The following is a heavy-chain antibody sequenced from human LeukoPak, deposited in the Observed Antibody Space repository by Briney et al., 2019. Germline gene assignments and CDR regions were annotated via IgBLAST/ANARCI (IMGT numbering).Heavy chain of an antibody. J-gene: IGHJ6*03. Sequence: SETLSLTGTGSGGSISSYYWSWLRQPPGKGLEGSGYIYYSESTNYNPSLKSRVTISVDTSKNQFSLKLSSVTAADTAVYYCARTTEGYCRGRSCYSYYYYMDVWGKGTTVTVSS. CDR3: ARTTEGYCRGRSCYSYYYYMDV. V-gene: IGHV4-59*01. CDR1: GGSISSYY. D-gene: IGHD2-15*01. CDR2: IYYSEST.